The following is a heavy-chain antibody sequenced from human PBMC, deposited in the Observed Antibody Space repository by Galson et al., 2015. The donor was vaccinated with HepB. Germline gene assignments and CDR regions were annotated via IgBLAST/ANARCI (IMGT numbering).Heavy chain of an antibody. Sequence: SVKVSCKASGYTFTSYAMHWVRQAPGQRLEWMGWINAGNGNTKYSQKFQGRVTITRDTSASTAYMELSSLRSEDTAVYYCARDWVYDSSGGGLDFWGQGTPVPVSS. CDR1: GYTFTSYA. J-gene: IGHJ4*02. V-gene: IGHV1-3*01. CDR2: INAGNGNT. D-gene: IGHD3-22*01. CDR3: ARDWVYDSSGGGLDF.